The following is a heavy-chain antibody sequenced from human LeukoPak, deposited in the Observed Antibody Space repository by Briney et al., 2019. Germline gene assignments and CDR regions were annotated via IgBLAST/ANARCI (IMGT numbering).Heavy chain of an antibody. D-gene: IGHD6-19*01. CDR3: ARVRSSGSQRDLAFDI. Sequence: GASVKVSCKASGYTFTGYYMHWVRQAPGQGLEWMGWINPNSGGTNYAQKFQGRVTMTRDTSISTAYMELSRLRSDDTAVYYCARVRSSGSQRDLAFDIWGQGTMVTVSS. CDR2: INPNSGGT. V-gene: IGHV1-2*02. CDR1: GYTFTGYY. J-gene: IGHJ3*02.